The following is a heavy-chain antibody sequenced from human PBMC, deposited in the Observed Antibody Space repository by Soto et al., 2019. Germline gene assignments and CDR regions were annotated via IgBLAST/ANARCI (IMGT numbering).Heavy chain of an antibody. V-gene: IGHV4-59*01. Sequence: SETLSLTCAVYGGSFSGYYWSWIRQPPGKGLEWIGYIYYSGSTNYNPSLKSRVTISVDTSKNQFSLKLSSVTAADTAVYYCARVGGQQLVRGYYYYALDVWGQGTTVTV. CDR2: IYYSGST. CDR3: ARVGGQQLVRGYYYYALDV. J-gene: IGHJ6*02. CDR1: GGSFSGYY. D-gene: IGHD6-13*01.